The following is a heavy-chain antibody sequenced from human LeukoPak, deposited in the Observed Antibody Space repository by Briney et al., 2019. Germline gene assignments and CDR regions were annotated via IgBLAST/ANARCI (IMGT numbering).Heavy chain of an antibody. D-gene: IGHD3-9*01. CDR3: ARGARYYDILTGYPNDY. V-gene: IGHV3-23*01. CDR2: ISGSGGST. Sequence: PGGSLRLSCAASGFTFSSYGMSWVRQAPGKGLEWVSAISGSGGSTYYADSVKGRFTISRDNAKNSLYLQMNSLRAEDTAVYYCARGARYYDILTGYPNDYWGQGTLVTVSS. CDR1: GFTFSSYG. J-gene: IGHJ4*02.